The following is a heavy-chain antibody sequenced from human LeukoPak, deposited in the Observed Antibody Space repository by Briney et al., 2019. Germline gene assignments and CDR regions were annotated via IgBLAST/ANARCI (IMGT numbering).Heavy chain of an antibody. CDR2: ISSDGVST. V-gene: IGHV3-64*01. D-gene: IGHD3-16*02. CDR3: ARTPYDYVWGSYRYMDY. Sequence: GGSLRLSCAASGFTFSIYAMHWVRQAQGKGLEYVSAISSDGVSTYYANSVKGRFTISRDNSKNTLYLQMGSLRAEDMAVYYCARTPYDYVWGSYRYMDYWGQGTLVTVSS. J-gene: IGHJ4*02. CDR1: GFTFSIYA.